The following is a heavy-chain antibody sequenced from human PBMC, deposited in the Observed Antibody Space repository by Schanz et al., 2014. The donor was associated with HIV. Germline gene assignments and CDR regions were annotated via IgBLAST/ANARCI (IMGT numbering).Heavy chain of an antibody. V-gene: IGHV1-2*02. CDR1: GYTFTGYY. CDR3: ARESGSYSGKAFDV. D-gene: IGHD1-26*01. Sequence: QVQLVQSGAEVKKPGASVKVSCKASGYTFTGYYMHWVRQAPGQGLEWMGWISPNRGAANYAQRFQGRVSMTRDTSISTAYMELSRLTYDDTAVYYCARESGSYSGKAFDVWGQGTMVTVSS. J-gene: IGHJ3*01. CDR2: ISPNRGAA.